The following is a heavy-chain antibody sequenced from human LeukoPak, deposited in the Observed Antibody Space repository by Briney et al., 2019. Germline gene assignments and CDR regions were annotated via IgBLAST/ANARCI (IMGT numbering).Heavy chain of an antibody. J-gene: IGHJ4*02. CDR2: IHTSGST. Sequence: PSETLSLTCTVSGVSISNYHWSWIRQPAGKGLEWIGQIHTSGSTNYNPPLKSRVTMSIDTPENQLSLTIRSVTAADTAVYYCARRDISTGWSSDYCGQGTLVTVSS. V-gene: IGHV4-4*07. CDR1: GVSISNYH. D-gene: IGHD6-19*01. CDR3: ARRDISTGWSSDY.